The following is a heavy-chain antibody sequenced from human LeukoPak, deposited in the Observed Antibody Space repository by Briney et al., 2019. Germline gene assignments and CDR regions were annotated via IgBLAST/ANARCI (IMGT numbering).Heavy chain of an antibody. D-gene: IGHD2-8*01. Sequence: PGGSLRLSCAASGFTFSSYWMSWVRQAPGKGLEWVASIKQNGSEKYYVDSVKGRFTISRDNAKNSLYLQMNSLRAEDTAVYYCSTNNAYLYDYWGQGTLVTVSS. CDR2: IKQNGSEK. J-gene: IGHJ4*02. V-gene: IGHV3-7*01. CDR3: STNNAYLYDY. CDR1: GFTFSSYW.